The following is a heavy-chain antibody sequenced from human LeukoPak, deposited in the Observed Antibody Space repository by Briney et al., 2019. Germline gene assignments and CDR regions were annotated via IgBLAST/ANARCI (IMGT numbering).Heavy chain of an antibody. Sequence: PSETLSLTCAVYGGSFSGYYWSWIRQPPGKGLEWIGEINHSGSTNYNPSLKSRVTISVDTSKNQFSPKLSSVTAADAAVYYCARGWMEIRAFDIWGQGTMVTVSS. CDR1: GGSFSGYY. CDR3: ARGWMEIRAFDI. D-gene: IGHD2-2*03. V-gene: IGHV4-34*01. J-gene: IGHJ3*02. CDR2: INHSGST.